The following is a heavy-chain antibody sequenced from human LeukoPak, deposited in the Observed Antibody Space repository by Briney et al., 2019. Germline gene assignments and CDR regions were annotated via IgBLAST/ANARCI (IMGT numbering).Heavy chain of an antibody. J-gene: IGHJ6*03. CDR3: ARGRKVLRFLEWLFGYYYYYMDV. D-gene: IGHD3-3*01. CDR1: GYTFTGYY. Sequence: GASVKVSCKASGYTFTGYYIHWVRQAPGQALEWMGGIIPIFGTANYAQKFQGRVTITADKSTSTACMELSSLRSEDTAVYYCARGRKVLRFLEWLFGYYYYYMDVWGKGTTVTVSS. CDR2: IIPIFGTA. V-gene: IGHV1-69*06.